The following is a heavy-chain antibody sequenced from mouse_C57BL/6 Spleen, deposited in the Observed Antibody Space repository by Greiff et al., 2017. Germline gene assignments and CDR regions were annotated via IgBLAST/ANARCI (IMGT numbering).Heavy chain of an antibody. D-gene: IGHD2-1*01. CDR3: GYYYGNFLAY. CDR2: IDPETGGT. Sequence: QVQLQQSGAELVRPGASVTLSCKASGYTFTDYEMHWVKQTPVHGLEWIGAIDPETGGTAYNQKFKGKAILTADKSSSTAYMELRSLTSEDSAVYYCGYYYGNFLAYWGQGTLVTVSA. V-gene: IGHV1-15*01. J-gene: IGHJ3*01. CDR1: GYTFTDYE.